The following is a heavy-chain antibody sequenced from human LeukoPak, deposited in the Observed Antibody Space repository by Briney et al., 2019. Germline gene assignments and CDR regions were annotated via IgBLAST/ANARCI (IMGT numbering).Heavy chain of an antibody. J-gene: IGHJ4*02. CDR3: ATGDDYFDY. D-gene: IGHD4-17*01. CDR1: EYTETGYV. Sequence: ASVKVSCKASEYTETGYVMHCVRQAPGQGLEWMGWINPNSGGTNYAQKFQGRVTMTRDTSISTVYMELSSLSSDDTAVYYCATGDDYFDYWGQGTLVTVSS. V-gene: IGHV1-2*02. CDR2: INPNSGGT.